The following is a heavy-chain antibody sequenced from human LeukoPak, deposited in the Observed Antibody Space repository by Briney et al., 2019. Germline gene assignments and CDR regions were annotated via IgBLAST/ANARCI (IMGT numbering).Heavy chain of an antibody. V-gene: IGHV3-74*01. CDR3: ARGRPHGNDY. CDR1: GFTFSSYW. J-gene: IGHJ4*02. CDR2: IASDGSST. Sequence: GGSLRLSCAASGFTFSSYWMNWVRQAPGKGLVWVSRIASDGSSTTYADSVKGRFSISRDNAKNTLYLQMNSLRVEDTAVYYCARGRPHGNDYWGQRTLVTVSS. D-gene: IGHD4-23*01.